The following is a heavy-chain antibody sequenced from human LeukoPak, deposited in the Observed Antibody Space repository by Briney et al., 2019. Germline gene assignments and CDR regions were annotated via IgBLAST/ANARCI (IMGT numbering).Heavy chain of an antibody. Sequence: SETLSLTCAVYGGSFSGYYWSWIRQPPGKGLEWIGEINHSGSTNYNPSLKSRVTISVDTSKNQFSLKLSSVTAADTAVYYCVRHKAPSLECGGDCYSDWFDPWGQGTLVTVSS. D-gene: IGHD2-21*02. CDR3: VRHKAPSLECGGDCYSDWFDP. CDR2: INHSGST. J-gene: IGHJ5*02. V-gene: IGHV4-34*01. CDR1: GGSFSGYY.